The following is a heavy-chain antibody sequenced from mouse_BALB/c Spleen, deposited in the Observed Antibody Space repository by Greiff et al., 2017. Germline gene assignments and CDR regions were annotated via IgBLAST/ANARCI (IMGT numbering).Heavy chain of an antibody. D-gene: IGHD2-2*01. V-gene: IGHV5-6-3*01. CDR3: ARGFYDGSFDY. CDR2: INSNGGST. Sequence: EVKVEESGGGLVQPGGSLKLSCAASGFTFSSYGMSWVRQTPDKRLELVATINSNGGSTYYPDSVTGRFTISRDNAKNTLYLQMSSLKSEDTAMYCGARGFYDGSFDYWGQGTTLTVSS. J-gene: IGHJ2*01. CDR1: GFTFSSYG.